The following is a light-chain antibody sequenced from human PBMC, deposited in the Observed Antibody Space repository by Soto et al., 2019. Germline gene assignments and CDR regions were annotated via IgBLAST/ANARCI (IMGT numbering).Light chain of an antibody. V-gene: IGKV3-15*01. CDR3: QQYNNLPPWT. J-gene: IGKJ1*01. Sequence: IVMTQSPATLSVSPGRNVTLSCRASDSVSLNLAWYQQKPGQAPSLLIYGASSRATGVPARFSGSGSGTEFTLTISSLQSEDFAVYYCQQYNNLPPWTFGQGTKVEIK. CDR1: DSVSLN. CDR2: GAS.